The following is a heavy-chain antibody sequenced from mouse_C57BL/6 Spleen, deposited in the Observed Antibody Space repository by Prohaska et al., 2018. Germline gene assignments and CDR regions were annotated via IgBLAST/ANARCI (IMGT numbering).Heavy chain of an antibody. D-gene: IGHD1-1*01. CDR2: IDPETGGT. CDR1: GYTFTDYE. Sequence: QVQLQQSGAELVRPGASVTLSCKASGYTFTDYEMHWVKQTPVHGLEWIGAIDPETGGTAYNQKFKGKAILTADKSSSTAYMELRSLTSEDYAVYYCTRNYGSSYDYAMDYWGQGTSVTVSS. J-gene: IGHJ4*01. V-gene: IGHV1-15*01. CDR3: TRNYGSSYDYAMDY.